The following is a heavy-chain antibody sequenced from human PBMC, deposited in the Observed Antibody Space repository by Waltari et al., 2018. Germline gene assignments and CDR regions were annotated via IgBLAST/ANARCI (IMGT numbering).Heavy chain of an antibody. D-gene: IGHD3-22*01. Sequence: QVQLQESGPGLVKPSETLSLTCTVSGGSISSYYWSWIRQPAGKGLEWIGLIYTSGSTNYNPSLKSRVTMSVDTSKNQFSLKLSSVTAADTAVYYCARAYYDSSGYYYGSGAFDIWGQGTMVTVSS. J-gene: IGHJ3*02. V-gene: IGHV4-4*07. CDR1: GGSISSYY. CDR2: IYTSGST. CDR3: ARAYYDSSGYYYGSGAFDI.